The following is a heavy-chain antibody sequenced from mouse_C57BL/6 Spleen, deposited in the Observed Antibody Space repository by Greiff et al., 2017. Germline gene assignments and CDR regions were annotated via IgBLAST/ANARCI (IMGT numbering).Heavy chain of an antibody. CDR1: GYAFSSYW. Sequence: VQLQQSGAELVKPGASVKISCKASGYAFSSYWMNWVKQRPGKGLEWIGQIYPGDGDTNYNGKFKGKATLTADKSSNTAYMQLSSLTSEDSAVYFCAREDTTVVADYWGQGTTLTVSS. V-gene: IGHV1-80*01. J-gene: IGHJ2*01. CDR2: IYPGDGDT. D-gene: IGHD1-1*01. CDR3: AREDTTVVADY.